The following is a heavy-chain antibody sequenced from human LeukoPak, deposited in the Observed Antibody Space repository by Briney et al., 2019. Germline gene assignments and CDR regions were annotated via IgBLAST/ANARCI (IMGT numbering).Heavy chain of an antibody. Sequence: GGSLRLSCAASGFTFSSYSMNWVRQAPGKGLEWVSSISSSSYIYYADSVKGRFTISRDNAKNSLYLQMNSLRAEDTAVYYCARGAYDILTGYYFSSVHYYYYGMDVWGQGTTVTVSS. V-gene: IGHV3-21*01. CDR1: GFTFSSYS. CDR3: ARGAYDILTGYYFSSVHYYYYGMDV. CDR2: ISSSSYI. J-gene: IGHJ6*02. D-gene: IGHD3-9*01.